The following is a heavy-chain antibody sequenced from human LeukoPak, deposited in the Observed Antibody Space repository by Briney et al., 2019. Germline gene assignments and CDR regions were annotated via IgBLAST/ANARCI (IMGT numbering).Heavy chain of an antibody. CDR3: ATGSVRYSASWYSQEGDY. Sequence: PGGSLRLSCAASGFTFSSYAMSWVRQAPGKGLEWVSVISGSGGSTYHADSVKGRFTISRDNSKNTLYLQMNSLRAEDTAVYYCATGSVRYSASWYSQEGDYWGQGTLVTVSS. CDR2: ISGSGGST. D-gene: IGHD6-13*01. CDR1: GFTFSSYA. V-gene: IGHV3-23*01. J-gene: IGHJ4*02.